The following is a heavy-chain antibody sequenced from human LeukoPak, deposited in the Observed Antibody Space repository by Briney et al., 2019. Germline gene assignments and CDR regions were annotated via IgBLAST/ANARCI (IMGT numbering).Heavy chain of an antibody. J-gene: IGHJ4*02. CDR1: GFTFSSYW. V-gene: IGHV3-7*01. CDR2: IKKDGSEK. CDR3: AREGYYGSGSPFDY. D-gene: IGHD3-10*01. Sequence: PGGSLRLSCAASGFTFSSYWMSWVRQAPGKGLEWVANIKKDGSEKYYVDSVKGRFTISRDNAKNSLYLQMNSVRAEDTAVYYCAREGYYGSGSPFDYWGQGTLVTVSS.